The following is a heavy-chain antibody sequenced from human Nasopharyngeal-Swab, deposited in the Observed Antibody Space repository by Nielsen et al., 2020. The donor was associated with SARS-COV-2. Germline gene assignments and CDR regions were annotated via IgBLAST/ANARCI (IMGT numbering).Heavy chain of an antibody. J-gene: IGHJ3*02. D-gene: IGHD6-19*01. CDR3: AREDPQAVAVDPFDI. CDR2: IYYSGST. V-gene: IGHV4-31*03. CDR1: GGSNSSGGYY. Sequence: SETLSLTCTVSGGSNSSGGYYWSSIRKHPGKGLEWIGYIYYSGSTYYNPSLKSRVTIPVDTSKNQFSLKLSSVTAADTAVYYCAREDPQAVAVDPFDIWGPAALVTVSS.